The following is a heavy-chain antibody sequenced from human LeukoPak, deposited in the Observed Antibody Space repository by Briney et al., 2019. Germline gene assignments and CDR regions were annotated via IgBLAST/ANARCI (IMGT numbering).Heavy chain of an antibody. Sequence: GAAVTVSCKGSVGSFSSCAISWVRLAPAQGQEWVGGIIPIFGRADYAQKFQGRVTITADESTSTAYKELSSLRSDDTAVYYCARDRDGSGWYYFDSWGQGTLVTASS. J-gene: IGHJ4*02. D-gene: IGHD6-19*01. V-gene: IGHV1-69*13. CDR2: IIPIFGRA. CDR1: VGSFSSCA. CDR3: ARDRDGSGWYYFDS.